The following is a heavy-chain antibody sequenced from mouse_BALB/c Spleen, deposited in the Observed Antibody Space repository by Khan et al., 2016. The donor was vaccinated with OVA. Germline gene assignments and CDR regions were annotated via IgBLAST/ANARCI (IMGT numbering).Heavy chain of an antibody. CDR1: GYTFTNYG. D-gene: IGHD1-2*01. J-gene: IGHJ1*01. Sequence: QIQLVQSGPELKKPGETVKISCKASGYTFTNYGMNWVKQAPGKGLKWMGWINTYTGEPTYADDFKGRFAFSLETSVSTAYLQIHNLKNADTATYFCARAFTTATSYFDVWGAGTTVTVSS. CDR3: ARAFTTATSYFDV. CDR2: INTYTGEP. V-gene: IGHV9-3-1*01.